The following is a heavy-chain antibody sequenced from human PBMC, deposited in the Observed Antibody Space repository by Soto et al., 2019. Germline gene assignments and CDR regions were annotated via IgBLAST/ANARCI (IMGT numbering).Heavy chain of an antibody. Sequence: QLQLQESGSGLVKPSQTLSLTCAVSGGSISSGGYSWSWIWQPPGKGLEWIGYIYHSGSTYYNPSLKSRVTISVDRSKNQFSLKLSSVTAADTAVYYCDRASIAFRAFDIWGQGTMVTVSS. CDR1: GGSISSGGYS. D-gene: IGHD2-21*01. J-gene: IGHJ3*02. V-gene: IGHV4-30-2*01. CDR3: DRASIAFRAFDI. CDR2: IYHSGST.